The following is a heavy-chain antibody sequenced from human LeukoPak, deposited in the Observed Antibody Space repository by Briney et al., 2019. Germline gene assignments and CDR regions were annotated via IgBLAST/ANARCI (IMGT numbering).Heavy chain of an antibody. D-gene: IGHD4-17*01. Sequence: SETLSLTYTVSGGSISDSSYFCGWIRQPPGKGLEWIGEINHSGSTNYNPSLKSRVTISVDTSKNQFSLKLSSVTAADTAVYYCARHLRMGVGHTVGLRPRDGFDIWGQGTMVTVSS. CDR2: INHSGST. V-gene: IGHV4-39*01. J-gene: IGHJ3*02. CDR1: GGSISDSSYF. CDR3: ARHLRMGVGHTVGLRPRDGFDI.